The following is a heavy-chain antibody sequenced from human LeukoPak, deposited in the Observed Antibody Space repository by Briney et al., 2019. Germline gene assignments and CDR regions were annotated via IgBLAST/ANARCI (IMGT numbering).Heavy chain of an antibody. V-gene: IGHV3-48*04. J-gene: IGHJ4*02. CDR3: ARDSKFSFDY. Sequence: PGGSLRLSCAASGFTFSSYSMNWVRQAPGKGLEWISYISGSGSPTSYADSMKGRLTISRDNAKNSLYLQVNSLRAEDTAVYHCARDSKFSFDYWGQGALVTVSS. CDR2: ISGSGSPT. CDR1: GFTFSSYS.